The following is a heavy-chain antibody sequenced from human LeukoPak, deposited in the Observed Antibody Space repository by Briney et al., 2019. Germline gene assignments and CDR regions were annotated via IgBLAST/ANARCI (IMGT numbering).Heavy chain of an antibody. D-gene: IGHD3-10*01. CDR3: ATLVAFDSGSGY. CDR2: IWHDGSDK. CDR1: GFTFSAYA. V-gene: IGHV3-33*01. Sequence: GGSLRLSCAASGFTFSAYAMHWVRQTPDKGLDWVAVIWHDGSDKYYADSVKGRFTISRDNSENIVYLEMNSLRVEDTATYYCATLVAFDSGSGYWGQGTLVTVSS. J-gene: IGHJ4*02.